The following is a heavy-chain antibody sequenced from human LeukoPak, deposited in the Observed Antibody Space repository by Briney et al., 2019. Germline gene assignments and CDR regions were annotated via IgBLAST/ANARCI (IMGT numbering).Heavy chain of an antibody. CDR3: AKAPFPVHTFDY. V-gene: IGHV3-23*01. CDR2: ISGSGGST. J-gene: IGHJ4*02. Sequence: GGSLRLSCAASGFTFSSYAMSWVRQAPGKGLEWVSAISGSGGSTYYADSVKGRFTISRDNSKNTLYLQMSSLRAEDTAVYYCAKAPFPVHTFDYWGQGTLVTVSS. D-gene: IGHD2-21*01. CDR1: GFTFSSYA.